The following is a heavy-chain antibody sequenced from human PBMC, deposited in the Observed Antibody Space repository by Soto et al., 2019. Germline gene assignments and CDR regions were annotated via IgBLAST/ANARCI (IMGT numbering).Heavy chain of an antibody. J-gene: IGHJ6*02. V-gene: IGHV3-23*01. CDR2: ISGSGGST. Sequence: GGSLRLSCAASGFTFSSYAMSWVRQAPGKGLEWVSAISGSGGSTYYADSVKGRFTISRDNSKNTLYLQMNSLRAEDTAVCYCAKDAFCSGGSCYSYYYYYGMDVWGQGTTVTVSS. CDR1: GFTFSSYA. D-gene: IGHD2-15*01. CDR3: AKDAFCSGGSCYSYYYYYGMDV.